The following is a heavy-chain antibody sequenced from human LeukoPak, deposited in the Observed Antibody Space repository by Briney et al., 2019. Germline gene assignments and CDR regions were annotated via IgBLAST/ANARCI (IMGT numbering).Heavy chain of an antibody. V-gene: IGHV1-18*01. J-gene: IGHJ4*02. CDR3: ARETSSRFFDY. CDR1: GYTFTSYG. CDR2: ISVYNGNT. Sequence: ASVKVSCKTSGYTFTSYGLNWVRQAPGQGLEWMGWISVYNGNTNYAQKLQGRVTMTTDTSTSTAYMELRSLRSDDTAVYYCARETSSRFFDYWGQGTLLTVSS.